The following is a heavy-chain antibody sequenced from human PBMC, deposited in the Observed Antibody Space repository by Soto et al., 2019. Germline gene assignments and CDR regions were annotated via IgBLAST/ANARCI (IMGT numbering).Heavy chain of an antibody. V-gene: IGHV1-8*01. CDR2: MNPNSGNT. CDR1: GYTFTSYD. CDR3: ARPRIVPAANNDYYYYYMDV. Sequence: QVQLVQSGAEVKKPGASVKVSCKASGYTFTSYDINWVRQATGQGLEWMGWMNPNSGNTGYAQKFQGRVTMTRNTSTSTAYMELGGLRSEDTAVYYCARPRIVPAANNDYYYYYMDVWGKGTTVTVSS. J-gene: IGHJ6*03. D-gene: IGHD2-2*01.